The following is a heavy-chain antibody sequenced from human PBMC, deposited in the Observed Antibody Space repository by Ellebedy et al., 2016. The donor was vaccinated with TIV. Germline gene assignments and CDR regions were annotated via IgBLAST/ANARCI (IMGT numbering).Heavy chain of an antibody. J-gene: IGHJ4*02. CDR1: GFTFSSYS. V-gene: IGHV3-48*02. CDR3: ARVEGYCSGGSCYSAHLFDY. D-gene: IGHD2-15*01. Sequence: GESLKISCAASGFTFSSYSMNWVRQAPGKGLEWVSYISSSSSTIYYADSVKGRFTISRDNAKNSLYLQMNSLRDEDTAVYYCARVEGYCSGGSCYSAHLFDYWGQGTLVTASS. CDR2: ISSSSSTI.